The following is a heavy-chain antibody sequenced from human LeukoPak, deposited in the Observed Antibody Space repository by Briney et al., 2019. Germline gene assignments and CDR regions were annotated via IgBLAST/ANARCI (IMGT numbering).Heavy chain of an antibody. CDR2: ISYDGSNI. V-gene: IGHV3-30*03. CDR1: GFTFSESW. J-gene: IGHJ4*02. CDR3: ARDRVRSVVVPAAPQDY. D-gene: IGHD2-2*01. Sequence: GGSLRLSCAASGFTFSESWMTWVRQVPGLGLEWVAVISYDGSNIYYAGSVKGRFTISRDNSKNTLYLQMNSLRDADTAVYYCARDRVRSVVVPAAPQDYWGQGTLVTVSS.